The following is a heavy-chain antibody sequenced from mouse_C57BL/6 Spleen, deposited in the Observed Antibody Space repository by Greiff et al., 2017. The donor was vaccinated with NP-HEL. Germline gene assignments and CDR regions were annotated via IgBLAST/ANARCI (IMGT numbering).Heavy chain of an antibody. CDR3: TGPPTVVPTYWYFDV. CDR1: GFTFSNYW. D-gene: IGHD1-1*01. V-gene: IGHV6-3*01. Sequence: EVKVEESGGGLVQPGGSMKLSCVASGFTFSNYWMNWVRQSPEKGLEWVAQIRLKSDNYATHYAESVKGRFTISSDDSKSSVYLQMNNLRAEDTGIYYCTGPPTVVPTYWYFDVWGTGTTVTVSS. CDR2: IRLKSDNYAT. J-gene: IGHJ1*03.